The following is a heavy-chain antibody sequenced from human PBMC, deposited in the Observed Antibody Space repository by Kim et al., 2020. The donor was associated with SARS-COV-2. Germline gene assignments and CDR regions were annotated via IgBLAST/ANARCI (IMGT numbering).Heavy chain of an antibody. V-gene: IGHV4-59*13. J-gene: IGHJ5*02. Sequence: SETLSLTCTVSGGSISSYYWSWIRQPPGKGLEWIGYIYYSGSTNYNPSLKSRVTISVDTSKNQFSLKLSSVTAADTAVYYCAREVIDWGSSDDWFDPWG. D-gene: IGHD6-6*01. CDR2: IYYSGST. CDR3: AREVIDWGSSDDWFDP. CDR1: GGSISSYY.